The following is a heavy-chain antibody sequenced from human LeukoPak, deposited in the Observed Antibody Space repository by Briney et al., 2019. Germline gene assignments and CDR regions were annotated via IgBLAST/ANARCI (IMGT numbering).Heavy chain of an antibody. J-gene: IGHJ3*02. CDR3: THWSGYYNDAFDI. D-gene: IGHD3-3*01. V-gene: IGHV3-15*01. CDR2: IKSKTDGGTT. Sequence: GGSLRLSCAASGFTFSNAWMSWVRQAPGKGLEWVGRIKSKTDGGTTDYAAPVKGRFTISRDDSKNTLYLQMNSLKTEDTAVYYCTHWSGYYNDAFDIWGQGTMVTVSS. CDR1: GFTFSNAW.